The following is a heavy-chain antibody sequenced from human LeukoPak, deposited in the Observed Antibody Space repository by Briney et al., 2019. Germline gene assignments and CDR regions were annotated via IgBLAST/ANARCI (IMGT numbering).Heavy chain of an antibody. CDR3: ARGGEHDYVWGSYRPLGAFDI. Sequence: SETLSLTCTVSGGSISSYYWSWIRQPPGKGLEWIGDIYYSGSTNYNPSLKSRVTISVDTSKNQFSLKLSSVTAADTAVYYCARGGEHDYVWGSYRPLGAFDIWGQGTMVTVSS. D-gene: IGHD3-16*02. V-gene: IGHV4-59*01. CDR1: GGSISSYY. J-gene: IGHJ3*02. CDR2: IYYSGST.